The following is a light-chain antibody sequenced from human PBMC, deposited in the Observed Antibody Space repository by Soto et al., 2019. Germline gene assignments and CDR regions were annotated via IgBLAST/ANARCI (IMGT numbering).Light chain of an antibody. Sequence: DIVLTQSPATLCLCPVEGATLSCRASQSVSSYLAWYQQKTGQAPRLLIYDESRRATGIPDRFSGSGSGTDLNLTISRLEPEDFAVYYCQKYGSSPRTCGQGTKVDIK. CDR1: QSVSSY. V-gene: IGKV3-20*01. CDR3: QKYGSSPRT. J-gene: IGKJ1*01. CDR2: DES.